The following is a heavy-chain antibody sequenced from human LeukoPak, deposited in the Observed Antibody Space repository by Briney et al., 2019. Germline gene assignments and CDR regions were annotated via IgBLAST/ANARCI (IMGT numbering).Heavy chain of an antibody. V-gene: IGHV4-4*07. CDR3: ARGSYGSGSYYNPPFDY. CDR1: GGSISSYY. Sequence: SETLSLTCTVSGGSISSYYWSWIRQPAGKGLEWIGRIYTSGSTDYNPSLKSRVTMSVDTSKNQFSLKLSSVTAADTAVYYCARGSYGSGSYYNPPFDYWGQGTLVTVSS. J-gene: IGHJ4*02. D-gene: IGHD3-10*01. CDR2: IYTSGST.